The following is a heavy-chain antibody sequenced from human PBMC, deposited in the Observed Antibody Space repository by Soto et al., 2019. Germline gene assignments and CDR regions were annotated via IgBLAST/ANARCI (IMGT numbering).Heavy chain of an antibody. CDR3: ARDLEPSDYDILTGYYTDY. CDR2: INPSGGST. V-gene: IGHV1-46*01. CDR1: GYTFTSYY. Sequence: GASVKVSCKASGYTFTSYYIHWVRQAPGQGLEWMGIINPSGGSTNYAQKFQGRVTMTRDTSTSTVYMELSSLRSEDTAVYYCARDLEPSDYDILTGYYTDYWGQGTLVNVSS. D-gene: IGHD3-9*01. J-gene: IGHJ4*02.